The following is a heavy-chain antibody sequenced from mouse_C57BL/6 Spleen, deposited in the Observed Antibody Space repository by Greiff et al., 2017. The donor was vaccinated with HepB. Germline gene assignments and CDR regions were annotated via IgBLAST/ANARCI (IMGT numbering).Heavy chain of an antibody. CDR1: GFTFSSYT. CDR3: ATHYYGNSCYWYFDV. D-gene: IGHD2-1*01. CDR2: ISGGGGNT. J-gene: IGHJ1*03. Sequence: EVKLVESGGGLVKPGGSLKLSCAASGFTFSSYTMSWVRQTPEKRLEWVATISGGGGNTYYPDSVKGRFTISRDNAKNTLYLQMSSLRSEDTALYYCATHYYGNSCYWYFDVWGTGTTVTVSS. V-gene: IGHV5-9*01.